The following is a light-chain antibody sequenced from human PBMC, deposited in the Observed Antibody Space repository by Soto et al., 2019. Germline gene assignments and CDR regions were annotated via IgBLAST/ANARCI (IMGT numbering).Light chain of an antibody. J-gene: IGLJ2*01. CDR2: SDN. CDR1: FSNVGINT. V-gene: IGLV1-44*01. CDR3: ASWDDSLNGVV. Sequence: QSVLTQPPSASGTPGQRVTISCSGSFSNVGINTVNWYQQLPGTAPKLLIYSDNQRPSGVPDRFSGSESGTSASLAISGLQSEDAADYYCASWDDSLNGVVFGGGTKLTVL.